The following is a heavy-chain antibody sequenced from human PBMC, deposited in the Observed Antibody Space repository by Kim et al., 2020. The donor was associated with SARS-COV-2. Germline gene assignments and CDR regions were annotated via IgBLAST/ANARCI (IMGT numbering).Heavy chain of an antibody. J-gene: IGHJ4*02. V-gene: IGHV5-51*01. CDR1: GYSFTSYW. CDR3: ARSTDPTISSGWYRYFDY. Sequence: GESLKISCKGSGYSFTSYWIGWVRQMPGKGLEWMGIIYPGDSDTRYSPSFQGQVTISADKSISTAYLQWSSLKASDTAMYYCARSTDPTISSGWYRYFDYWGQGTLVTVSS. D-gene: IGHD6-19*01. CDR2: IYPGDSDT.